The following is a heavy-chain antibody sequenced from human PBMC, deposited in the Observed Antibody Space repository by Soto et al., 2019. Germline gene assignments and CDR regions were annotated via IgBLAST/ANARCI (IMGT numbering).Heavy chain of an antibody. V-gene: IGHV4-30-4*01. CDR3: ARATNYYGSGSPYNWFDP. CDR2: IYYSGST. Sequence: SETLSLTCTVSGGSISSGDYYWSWIRQPPGKGLEWIGYIYYSGSTYYNPSLKSRVTISVDTSKNQFSLKLSSVTAADTTVYYCARATNYYGSGSPYNWFDPWGQGTLVTVSS. CDR1: GGSISSGDYY. D-gene: IGHD3-10*01. J-gene: IGHJ5*02.